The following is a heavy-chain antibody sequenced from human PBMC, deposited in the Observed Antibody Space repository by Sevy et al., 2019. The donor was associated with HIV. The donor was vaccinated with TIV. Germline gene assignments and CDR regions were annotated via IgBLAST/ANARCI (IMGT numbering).Heavy chain of an antibody. J-gene: IGHJ3*02. Sequence: GGSLRLSCAASGFTFSSYAMSWVRQAPGKGLEWVSAISGSGCSTYYADSVKGRFTISRDNSKNTLYLQMNSLRADDTAVYYCAKHYYDFLTGYPTDAFDIWGQGTMVTVSS. CDR2: ISGSGCST. D-gene: IGHD3-9*01. V-gene: IGHV3-23*01. CDR3: AKHYYDFLTGYPTDAFDI. CDR1: GFTFSSYA.